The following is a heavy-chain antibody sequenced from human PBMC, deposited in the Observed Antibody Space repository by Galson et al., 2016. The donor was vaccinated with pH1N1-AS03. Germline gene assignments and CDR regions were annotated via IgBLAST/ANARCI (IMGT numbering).Heavy chain of an antibody. CDR2: IYSIGGT. CDR1: SVSISSYS. V-gene: IGHV4-59*01. CDR3: ARATAVGPPYFDY. J-gene: IGHJ4*02. D-gene: IGHD6-13*01. Sequence: SETLSLTCTVSSVSISSYSWNWIRQPPGKGLEWIGSIYSIGGTNYNPSLERRLTISVETSKNQFSLKLRSVTAADTAVYYCARATAVGPPYFDYWGQGTVATVSS.